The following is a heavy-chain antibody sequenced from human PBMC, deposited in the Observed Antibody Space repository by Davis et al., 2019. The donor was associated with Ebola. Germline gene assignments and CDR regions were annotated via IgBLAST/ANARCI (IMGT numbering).Heavy chain of an antibody. Sequence: SETLSLTCTVSGGSINNYFWSWIRQPPGKGLEWIGNIHYLGNTNYNPSLKSLLSMSVDTSKSHFSLKLSSVTAADTAVYYCARGNYGDYIVLYYYNMDVWGQGTTVTVSS. J-gene: IGHJ6*02. CDR3: ARGNYGDYIVLYYYNMDV. D-gene: IGHD4-17*01. V-gene: IGHV4-59*01. CDR2: IHYLGNT. CDR1: GGSINNYF.